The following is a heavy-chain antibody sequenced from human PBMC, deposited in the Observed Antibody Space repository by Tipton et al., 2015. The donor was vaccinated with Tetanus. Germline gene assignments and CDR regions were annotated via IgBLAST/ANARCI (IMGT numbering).Heavy chain of an antibody. J-gene: IGHJ4*02. V-gene: IGHV4-39*07. Sequence: TLSLTCSVSGAAIRSTSYPWGWIRQSPEKGLEWIGSVYFRGTTYYNPSLASRVTISADTSRNQFSLTLSSVTAADTAVYYCARGSGWADFWGQGTQVTVSS. CDR3: ARGSGWADF. D-gene: IGHD6-19*01. CDR1: GAAIRSTSYP. CDR2: VYFRGTT.